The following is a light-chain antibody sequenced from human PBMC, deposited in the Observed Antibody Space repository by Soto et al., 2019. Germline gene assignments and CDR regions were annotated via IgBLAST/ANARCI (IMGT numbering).Light chain of an antibody. Sequence: QSALTQPASVSGSPGQSITISCTGTSSDVGAYYYVSWYRQHPGTAPKLMIYEVSNRPSGVSNRFSGSKSGNTASLTISGLQDEDEAHYYCCSYTSDMTRVFGGGTKVTVL. CDR2: EVS. V-gene: IGLV2-14*03. CDR3: CSYTSDMTRV. CDR1: SSDVGAYYY. J-gene: IGLJ3*02.